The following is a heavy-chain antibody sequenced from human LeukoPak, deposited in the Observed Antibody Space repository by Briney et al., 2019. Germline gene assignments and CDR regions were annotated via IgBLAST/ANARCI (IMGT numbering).Heavy chain of an antibody. CDR2: ISYDGIKR. Sequence: GGSLRLSCAASGFTFSSYAMSWVRQAPGKGLGWVAVISYDGIKRYYADSVKGRFTFSRDNSNKKLYLQMNSLRAEDTAVYYCARGPPELYCGGDCSHYFDYWGQGTLVTVSS. CDR1: GFTFSSYA. CDR3: ARGPPELYCGGDCSHYFDY. V-gene: IGHV3-30-3*01. J-gene: IGHJ4*02. D-gene: IGHD2-21*02.